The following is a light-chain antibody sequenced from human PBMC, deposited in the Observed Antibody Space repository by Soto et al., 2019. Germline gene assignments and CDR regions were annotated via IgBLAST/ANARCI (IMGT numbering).Light chain of an antibody. CDR2: GAS. J-gene: IGKJ1*01. CDR3: QQYNNWPWT. CDR1: QSVSSH. V-gene: IGKV3D-15*01. Sequence: EIVMTQSPDTLFVSLGEGATLSCRASQSVSSHLAWYQHKPGQAPRLLIYGASSRATGVPDRFSGGGSGTDFTLTISRLEPEDFAVYYCQQYNNWPWTFGQGTKVDIK.